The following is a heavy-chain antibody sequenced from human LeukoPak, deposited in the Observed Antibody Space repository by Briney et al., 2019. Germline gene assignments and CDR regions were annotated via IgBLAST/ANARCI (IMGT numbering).Heavy chain of an antibody. J-gene: IGHJ4*02. CDR2: ISSNGGST. D-gene: IGHD3-22*01. CDR1: GFTFSSYA. CDR3: ARAKYYDSSGYYQGFFDY. Sequence: PGGSLRLSCAASGFTFSSYAMHWVRHAPGKGLEYVSSISSNGGSTYYANSVKGRFTISRDNSKNTLYLQMGSLRAEDMAVYYCARAKYYDSSGYYQGFFDYWGQGTLLTVSS. V-gene: IGHV3-64*01.